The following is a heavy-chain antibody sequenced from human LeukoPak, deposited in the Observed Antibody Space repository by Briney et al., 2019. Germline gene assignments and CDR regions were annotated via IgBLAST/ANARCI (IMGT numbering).Heavy chain of an antibody. J-gene: IGHJ5*02. D-gene: IGHD6-19*01. Sequence: SETLSLTCGVSGYSISSGYHCAWIRQPPGTGLEWIGTIFHSGSPYYNPSLNGRVTISLDTSKNRFSLKLTSVTAADTAVYYCARDRPLPSGWGWFDPWGQGILVTVSS. CDR1: GYSISSGYH. V-gene: IGHV4-38-2*02. CDR3: ARDRPLPSGWGWFDP. CDR2: IFHSGSP.